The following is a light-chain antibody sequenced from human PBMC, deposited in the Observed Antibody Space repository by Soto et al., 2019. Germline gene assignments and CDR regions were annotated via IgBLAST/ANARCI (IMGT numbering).Light chain of an antibody. CDR2: GAS. V-gene: IGKV3-11*01. Sequence: EIVLTQSPATLSLSPGERATLSCRASQSVSNYLAWYQQKPGQAPRLLIYGASSRATGIPARFSGSGSGTDFTLTISSLEPEDFAVYYCQQRRNWPPYTFGQGTKLEIK. CDR1: QSVSNY. CDR3: QQRRNWPPYT. J-gene: IGKJ2*01.